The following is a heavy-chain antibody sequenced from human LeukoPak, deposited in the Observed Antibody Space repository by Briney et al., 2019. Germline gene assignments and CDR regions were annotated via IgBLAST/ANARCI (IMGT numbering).Heavy chain of an antibody. D-gene: IGHD7-27*01. CDR2: ITPGGEGT. Sequence: ASVKVSCKASGYAFSNHYIHWVRQAPGQRLEWMGIITPGGEGTKYAQKFQGRVSMTTDTSTRTVYLSLSSLRSEDTAVYHCARAKTVNGDLDYWGQGTLVTVSS. CDR3: ARAKTVNGDLDY. CDR1: GYAFSNHY. J-gene: IGHJ4*02. V-gene: IGHV1-46*01.